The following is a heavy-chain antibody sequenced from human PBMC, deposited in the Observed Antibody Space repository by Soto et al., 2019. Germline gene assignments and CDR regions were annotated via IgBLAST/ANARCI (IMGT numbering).Heavy chain of an antibody. CDR1: GFTFSTYG. CDR2: ISDSGHYI. J-gene: IGHJ5*02. D-gene: IGHD3-22*01. CDR3: ARSGLALPYSASHWFDP. Sequence: GSLRLSCAASGFTFSTYGMNWVRQAPGKGLEWLSSISDSGHYIYYADSVKGRFTISRDNAKNSLFLQMNSPRGEDTAVYYCARSGLALPYSASHWFDPWGHGTLVTVSS. V-gene: IGHV3-21*01.